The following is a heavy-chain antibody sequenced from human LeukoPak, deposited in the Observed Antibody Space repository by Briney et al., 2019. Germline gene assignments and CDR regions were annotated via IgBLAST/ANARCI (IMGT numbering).Heavy chain of an antibody. CDR2: ISSSSSTI. J-gene: IGHJ4*02. CDR3: APGGGSREYYFDY. Sequence: PGRSLRLSCAASGFTFSSYSMNWVRQAPGKGLEWVSYISSSSSTIYYADSVKGRFTISRDNAKNSLYLQMNSLRAEDTAVYYCAPGGGSREYYFDYWGQGTLVTVSS. V-gene: IGHV3-48*04. CDR1: GFTFSSYS. D-gene: IGHD1-26*01.